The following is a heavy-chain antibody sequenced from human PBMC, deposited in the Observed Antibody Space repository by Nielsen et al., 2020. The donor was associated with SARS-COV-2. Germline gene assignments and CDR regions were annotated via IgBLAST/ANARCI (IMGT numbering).Heavy chain of an antibody. D-gene: IGHD1-26*01. V-gene: IGHV3-30-3*01. J-gene: IGHJ4*02. CDR1: GFTFSSYA. CDR2: ISYDGSNK. CDR3: ARDSIVGAKRFDY. Sequence: GESLKISCAASGFTFSSYAMHWVRQAPGKGLEWVAVISYDGSNKYYADSVKGRFTISRDNSKNTLYLQMNSLRAEDTAVYYCARDSIVGAKRFDYWGQGTLVTVSS.